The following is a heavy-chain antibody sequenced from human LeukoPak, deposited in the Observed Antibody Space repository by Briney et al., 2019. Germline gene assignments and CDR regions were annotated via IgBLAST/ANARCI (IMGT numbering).Heavy chain of an antibody. Sequence: PGRSLRLSCAASGFTFSSYAMHWVRQAPGKGLEWVAVISYDGSNKYYADSVKGRFTISRDNSKSTLYLQMNSLRAEDTAVYYCARSPTAMVNYFDYWGQGTLVTVSS. D-gene: IGHD5-18*01. CDR2: ISYDGSNK. J-gene: IGHJ4*02. CDR1: GFTFSSYA. V-gene: IGHV3-30*04. CDR3: ARSPTAMVNYFDY.